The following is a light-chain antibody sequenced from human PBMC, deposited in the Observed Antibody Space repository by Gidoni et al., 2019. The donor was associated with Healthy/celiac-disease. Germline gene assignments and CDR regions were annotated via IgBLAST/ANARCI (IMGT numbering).Light chain of an antibody. J-gene: IGLJ3*02. CDR2: DVS. CDR1: SRDAGGYNY. CDR3: CSYAGSYTWV. V-gene: IGLV2-11*01. Sequence: QSALTQPRSVSGSPGQSVTISCTGTSRDAGGYNYVSWYQQHPGKAPKLMIDDVSKRPSGVPDRFSGSKSGNTASLTISGLQAEDEADYYCCSYAGSYTWVFGGGTKLTVL.